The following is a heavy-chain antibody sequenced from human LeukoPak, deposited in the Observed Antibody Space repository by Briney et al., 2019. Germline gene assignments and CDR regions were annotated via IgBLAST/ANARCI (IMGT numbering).Heavy chain of an antibody. CDR2: IYYTGST. CDR3: ARHSSVYGSGSYLRY. J-gene: IGHJ4*02. V-gene: IGHV4-39*01. D-gene: IGHD3-10*01. Sequence: SETLSLTCTVSGGSISSSTYYWGWIRPPPGKELEWIGSIYYTGSTYYNPSIKSRVTISVDTSKNQFSLKLSSVTAADTALYYCARHSSVYGSGSYLRYWGQGTLVTVSS. CDR1: GGSISSSTYY.